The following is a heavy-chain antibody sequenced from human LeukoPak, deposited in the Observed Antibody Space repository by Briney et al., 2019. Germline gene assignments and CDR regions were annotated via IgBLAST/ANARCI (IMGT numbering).Heavy chain of an antibody. V-gene: IGHV3-7*04. D-gene: IGHD3-10*01. J-gene: IGHJ4*02. Sequence: GGSLRLSCAASGFTFRSYWMSWVRQAPGKGLEWVATIKQDGSEKYYVDSVKGRFTISRDNAKNSLYLQMISLRAEDTAVYYCAREYYYGSGSYYNGYWGQGTLVTVSS. CDR3: AREYYYGSGSYYNGY. CDR1: GFTFRSYW. CDR2: IKQDGSEK.